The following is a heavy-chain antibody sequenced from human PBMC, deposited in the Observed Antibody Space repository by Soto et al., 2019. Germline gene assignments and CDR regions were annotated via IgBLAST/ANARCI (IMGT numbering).Heavy chain of an antibody. D-gene: IGHD3-3*01. CDR2: ISYDGSNK. V-gene: IGHV3-30*18. CDR1: GFTFSSYG. CDR3: AKDPRSDFWSGYFRGWFDP. Sequence: GGSLRLSCAASGFTFSSYGMHWVRQAPGKGLEWVAVISYDGSNKYYADSVKGRFTISRDNSKNTLYLQMNSLRAEDTAVYYCAKDPRSDFWSGYFRGWFDPWGQGTLVTVSS. J-gene: IGHJ5*02.